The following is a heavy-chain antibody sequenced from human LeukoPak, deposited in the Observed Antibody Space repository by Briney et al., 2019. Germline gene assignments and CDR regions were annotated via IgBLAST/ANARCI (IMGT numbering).Heavy chain of an antibody. CDR3: ARGSYDFWSGYYIPIWALYYYGMDV. D-gene: IGHD3-3*01. J-gene: IGHJ6*02. CDR1: GFTFSDYY. V-gene: IGHV3-11*01. CDR2: ISSSGSTI. Sequence: GGSLRLSCVASGFTFSDYYMSWIRQAPGKGLEWVSYISSSGSTIYYADSVKGRFTISRDDAKNSLFLRMNSLRAEDTAVYYCARGSYDFWSGYYIPIWALYYYGMDVWGQGTTVTVSS.